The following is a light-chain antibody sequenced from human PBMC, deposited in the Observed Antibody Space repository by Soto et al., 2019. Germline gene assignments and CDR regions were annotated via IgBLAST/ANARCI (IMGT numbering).Light chain of an antibody. CDR2: TAS. J-gene: IGKJ2*02. V-gene: IGKV1-39*01. Sequence: DIQMTQSPSSLSVSVGDRVTITCRASQSIVSYLNWYQQKLGKAPKLLIYTASNLQRGVPSRFSGSGSGTDFTITISNLQPEDFATYYWQQTYSTPRTFGQGTKLEIK. CDR3: QQTYSTPRT. CDR1: QSIVSY.